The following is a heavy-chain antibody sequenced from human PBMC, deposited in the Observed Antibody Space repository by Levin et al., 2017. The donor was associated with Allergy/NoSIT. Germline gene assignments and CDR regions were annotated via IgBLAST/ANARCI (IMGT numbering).Heavy chain of an antibody. Sequence: SLLLSFSSSFFLFLFSSLHWVRQAPDKGLDWVSVMSFDGKTKYYADSVKGRFTLSLSHSKKMLYLQMHNLKTEDTATYFCARGNGFRDCGDDCFSNGFDIWGQGTVVAVSS. D-gene: IGHD2-21*02. CDR1: FFLFLFSS. V-gene: IGHV3-30*16. J-gene: IGHJ3*02. CDR3: ARGNGFRDCGDDCFSNGFDI. CDR2: MSFDGKTK.